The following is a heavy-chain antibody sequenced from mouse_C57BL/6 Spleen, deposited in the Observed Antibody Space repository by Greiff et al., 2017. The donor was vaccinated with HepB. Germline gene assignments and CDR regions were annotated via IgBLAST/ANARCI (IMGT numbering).Heavy chain of an antibody. V-gene: IGHV14-4*01. CDR2: IDPENGDT. CDR1: GFNIKDDY. CDR3: TTLDYGNYYFDY. D-gene: IGHD2-1*01. J-gene: IGHJ2*01. Sequence: EVMLVESGAELVRPGASVKLSCTASGFNIKDDYMHWVKQRPEQGLEWIGWIDPENGDTEYASKFQGKATITADTSSNTAYLQLSSLTSEDTAVYYCTTLDYGNYYFDYWGQGTTLTVSS.